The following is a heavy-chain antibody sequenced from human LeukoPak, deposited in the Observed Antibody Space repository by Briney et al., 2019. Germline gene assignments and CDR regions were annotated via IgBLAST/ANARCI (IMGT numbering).Heavy chain of an antibody. CDR3: ARVQDSSSWTFDY. V-gene: IGHV4-30-4*01. D-gene: IGHD6-13*01. CDR2: IYYSGST. J-gene: IGHJ4*02. Sequence: SETLSLTCTVSGGSISSGDYYWSWIRQPPGKGLEWIGYIYYSGSTYYNPSLKSRVTISVDTSKNQFSLKLSSVTAADTAVYYCARVQDSSSWTFDYWGQGTLVTVSS. CDR1: GGSISSGDYY.